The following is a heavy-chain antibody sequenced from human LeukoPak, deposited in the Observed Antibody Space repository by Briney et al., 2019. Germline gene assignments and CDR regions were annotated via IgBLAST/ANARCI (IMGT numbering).Heavy chain of an antibody. J-gene: IGHJ4*02. CDR1: GFTFSSYG. V-gene: IGHV3-33*06. CDR3: AKDMSVPDY. CDR2: IRYDGSNK. D-gene: IGHD2-2*01. Sequence: QPGRSLRLSCAASGFTFSSYGMHWVRQAPGKGLEWVAVIRYDGSNKYYADSVKGRFTISRDNSKNTLYLQMNSLRAEDTAVYYCAKDMSVPDYWGQGTLVTVSS.